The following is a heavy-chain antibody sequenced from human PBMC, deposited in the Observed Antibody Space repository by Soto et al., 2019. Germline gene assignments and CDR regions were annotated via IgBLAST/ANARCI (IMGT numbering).Heavy chain of an antibody. Sequence: GGSLRLACAASGFTFDDYGMSWVRQAPGKGLEWFSGINWNGGITGYADSVKGRFTISRDNAKNSLYLQMISLRAEYTALYFCARDLRRGTYLYYFDYWGQGTLVTVSS. CDR2: INWNGGIT. J-gene: IGHJ4*02. CDR3: ARDLRRGTYLYYFDY. V-gene: IGHV3-20*04. D-gene: IGHD1-26*01. CDR1: GFTFDDYG.